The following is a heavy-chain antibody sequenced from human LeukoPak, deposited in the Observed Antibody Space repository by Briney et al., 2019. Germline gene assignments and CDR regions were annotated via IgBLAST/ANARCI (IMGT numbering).Heavy chain of an antibody. CDR2: INPNSGGT. J-gene: IGHJ4*02. CDR1: GYTFTGYY. D-gene: IGHD2-2*01. Sequence: ASVNVSCRASGYTFTGYYMHWVRQAPGQGLEGMGWINPNSGGTYSAQKFQGWVTMTRDTSISTAYMELSRLTSDDTAVYYCARANALYCSSTTCLFDYWGQGTLVTVSS. CDR3: ARANALYCSSTTCLFDY. V-gene: IGHV1-2*04.